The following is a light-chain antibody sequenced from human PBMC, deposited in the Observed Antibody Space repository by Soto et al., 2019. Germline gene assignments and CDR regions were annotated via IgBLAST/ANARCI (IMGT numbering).Light chain of an antibody. CDR3: SSYTSSSTL. CDR1: SSDVGSYNY. Sequence: ALTQPASVSRSPGQSITISCTGTSSDVGSYNYVSWYQQHPGKAPKLMIYEVSDRPSGISSRFSGSKSGNTASLTISGLQTEDEADYYCSSYTSSSTLFGTGTKVTVL. V-gene: IGLV2-14*01. CDR2: EVS. J-gene: IGLJ1*01.